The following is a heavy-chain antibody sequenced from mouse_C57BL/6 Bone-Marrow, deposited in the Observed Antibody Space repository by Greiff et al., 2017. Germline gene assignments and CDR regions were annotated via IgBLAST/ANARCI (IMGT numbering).Heavy chain of an antibody. V-gene: IGHV1-4*01. CDR1: GYTFTSYT. J-gene: IGHJ2*01. CDR3: ASLYGLDY. CDR2: INPSSGYT. Sequence: VQLQQSGAELARPGASVKMSCKASGYTFTSYTMHWVKQRPGQGLEWIGYINPSSGYTKYNQKFKDKATLTADKSSSTAYMRLGSLTSEYSAVYYCASLYGLDYWGQGTTLTVSS. D-gene: IGHD1-1*01.